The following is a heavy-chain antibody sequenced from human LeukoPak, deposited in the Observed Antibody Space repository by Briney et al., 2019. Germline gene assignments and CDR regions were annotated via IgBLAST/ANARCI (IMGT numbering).Heavy chain of an antibody. CDR1: GFTFDDYG. D-gene: IGHD1-26*01. CDR2: INWNGGST. V-gene: IGHV3-20*04. J-gene: IGHJ3*02. CDR3: ARLGVGATRDAFDI. Sequence: PGGSLRLSCAASGFTFDDYGMSWVRQAPGKGLEWVSGINWNGGSTGYADSVKGRFTISRDNAKNSLYLQMNSLTAEDTALYYCARLGVGATRDAFDIWGQGTMVTVSS.